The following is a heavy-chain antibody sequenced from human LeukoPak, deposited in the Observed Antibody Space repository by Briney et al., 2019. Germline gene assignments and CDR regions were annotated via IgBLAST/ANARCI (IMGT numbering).Heavy chain of an antibody. V-gene: IGHV1-2*02. CDR2: INPNSGGT. CDR3: ARDHGEWLVRGCSDY. CDR1: GYTFTGYY. Sequence: ASVQVSCKASGYTFTGYYMHWVRQAPGQGLEWMGWINPNSGGTDYAQKFQGRVTMTRDTSISTAYMELSRLRSDDTAVYYCARDHGEWLVRGCSDYWGQGTLVTVSS. J-gene: IGHJ4*02. D-gene: IGHD6-19*01.